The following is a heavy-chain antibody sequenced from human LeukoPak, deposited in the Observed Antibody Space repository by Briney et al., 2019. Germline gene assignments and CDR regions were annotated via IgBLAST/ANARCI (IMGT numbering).Heavy chain of an antibody. CDR2: IYSDGNT. V-gene: IGHV3-53*01. Sequence: GGSLRLSCAASGLTVSSNYMNWVRQTPGKGVEWVSVIYSDGNTYYADSVKGRFTISRDNSKNTLYLQMNSLRAEDTAVYYCAGAQGISARWWGQGTLVTVSS. J-gene: IGHJ4*02. CDR3: AGAQGISARW. CDR1: GLTVSSNY. D-gene: IGHD6-6*01.